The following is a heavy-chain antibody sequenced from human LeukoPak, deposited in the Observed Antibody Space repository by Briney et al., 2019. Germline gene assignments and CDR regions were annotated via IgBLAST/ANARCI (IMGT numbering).Heavy chain of an antibody. V-gene: IGHV1-2*02. CDR2: INPNSGGT. CDR3: ARGTTGTGNWFDP. CDR1: GYTFTGYY. J-gene: IGHJ5*02. Sequence: ASVKVSCKASGYTFTGYYMHWVRQAPGQGLEWMGWINPNSGGTNYAQKFQGRVTMTRDTSISTAYMELSRLRSDDTAVYYCARGTTGTGNWFDPWGQGTLVTVSS. D-gene: IGHD1-1*01.